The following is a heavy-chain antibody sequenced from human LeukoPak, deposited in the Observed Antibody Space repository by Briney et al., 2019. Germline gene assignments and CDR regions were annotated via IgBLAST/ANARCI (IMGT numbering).Heavy chain of an antibody. CDR2: IYYSGST. Sequence: SETLSLTCTVSGGSISSSSYYWGWIRQPPGKGLEWIGSIYYSGSTYYNPSLKSRVTISVDTSKNQFSLKLSSVTAADTAVYYCARVFEGMVYAPLFDYWGQGTLVTVSS. V-gene: IGHV4-39*07. CDR1: GGSISSSSYY. D-gene: IGHD2-8*01. J-gene: IGHJ4*02. CDR3: ARVFEGMVYAPLFDY.